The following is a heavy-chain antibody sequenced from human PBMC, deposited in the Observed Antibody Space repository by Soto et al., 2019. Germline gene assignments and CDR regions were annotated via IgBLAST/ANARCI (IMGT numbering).Heavy chain of an antibody. CDR2: IYYSGST. CDR3: ARTLAVAGDYYYYYGMDV. J-gene: IGHJ6*02. Sequence: SQTLSLTCTVSGGSISSGDYYWSWIRQPPGKGLEWIGYIYYSGSTYYNPSLKSRVTISVDTSKNQFSLKLSSVTAADTAVYYCARTLAVAGDYYYYYGMDVWGQGTTVTVSS. V-gene: IGHV4-30-4*01. CDR1: GGSISSGDYY. D-gene: IGHD6-19*01.